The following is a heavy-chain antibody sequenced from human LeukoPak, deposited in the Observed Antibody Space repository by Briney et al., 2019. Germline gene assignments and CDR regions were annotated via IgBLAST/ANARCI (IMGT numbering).Heavy chain of an antibody. CDR2: MNEGGSEI. J-gene: IGHJ3*01. CDR1: GSTFGGYW. V-gene: IGHV3-7*01. D-gene: IGHD6-6*01. Sequence: GGSLRLSCAASGSTFGGYWMTWVGRAPGTGREWVTYMNEGGSEIYYLDSVKGRFTISRDNGKNSLYLQMNSLRVEDTAVYYCARGVYAFDVWGQGTMVTVSS. CDR3: ARGVYAFDV.